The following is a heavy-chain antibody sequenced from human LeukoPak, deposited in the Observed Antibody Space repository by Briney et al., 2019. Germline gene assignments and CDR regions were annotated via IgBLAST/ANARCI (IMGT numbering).Heavy chain of an antibody. Sequence: SETLSLTCAVYGGSFSGYYWSWLRQPPGKGLEWIGEINHSGSTNYNPSLKSRVTISVDTSKNQFSLKLSSVTAADTAVYYCARGLGRIGPAGYRASRTNWFDPWGQGTLVTVSS. CDR2: INHSGST. CDR1: GGSFSGYY. J-gene: IGHJ5*02. CDR3: ARGLGRIGPAGYRASRTNWFDP. D-gene: IGHD2-2*01. V-gene: IGHV4-34*01.